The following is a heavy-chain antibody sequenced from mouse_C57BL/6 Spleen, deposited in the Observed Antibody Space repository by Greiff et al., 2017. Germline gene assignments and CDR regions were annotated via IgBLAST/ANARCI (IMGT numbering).Heavy chain of an antibody. D-gene: IGHD1-1*01. CDR3: ARDDGSAWFAY. V-gene: IGHV3-1*01. CDR2: ISYSGST. CDR1: GYSITSGYY. J-gene: IGHJ3*01. Sequence: EVKLVESGPGMVKPSQSLSLTCTVTGYSITSGYYWHWIRHFPGNKLEWMGYISYSGSTNYNPSLKSRISITHDTSKNHFFLKLNSVTTEDTATYYCARDDGSAWFAYWGQGTLVTVSA.